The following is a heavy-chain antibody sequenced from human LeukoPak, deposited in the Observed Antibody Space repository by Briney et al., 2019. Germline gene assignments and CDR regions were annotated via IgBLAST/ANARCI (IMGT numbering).Heavy chain of an antibody. CDR2: IIPILDTA. Sequence: SVKVSCKASGGTFSSYAISWVRQAPGQGLEWMGRIIPILDTANYAQKFQGGGTITVDKSTSTVYMELSSLRSEDTAVYYCAGAIRTLLYSSGWYGLDVWGQGTTVTVSS. CDR1: GGTFSSYA. CDR3: AGAIRTLLYSSGWYGLDV. V-gene: IGHV1-69*04. D-gene: IGHD6-19*01. J-gene: IGHJ6*02.